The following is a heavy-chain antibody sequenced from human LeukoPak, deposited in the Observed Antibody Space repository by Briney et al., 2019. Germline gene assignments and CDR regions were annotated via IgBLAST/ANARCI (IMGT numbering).Heavy chain of an antibody. CDR2: IYASGSI. V-gene: IGHV4-61*02. J-gene: IGHJ3*02. CDR1: GGSINSGSYY. CDR3: AGGGGGVGVTTVDI. D-gene: IGHD1-26*01. Sequence: SQTLSLTCTVSGGSINSGSYYWSWIRQSAGKGLEWIGRIYASGSIHYNPSLKSRVTISLDTSKNQFSLNLNSVTAEDTAGYYWAGGGGGVGVTTVDIWSQGTMVTVSS.